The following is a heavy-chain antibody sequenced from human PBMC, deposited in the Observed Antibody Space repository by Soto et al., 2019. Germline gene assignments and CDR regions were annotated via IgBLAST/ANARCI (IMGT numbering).Heavy chain of an antibody. V-gene: IGHV3-30-3*01. CDR2: ILYDGSSQ. CDR3: ARDQVKGTVTII. CDR1: GFIFSNYA. J-gene: IGHJ4*02. Sequence: QVQLVESGGGVVQPGGSLRLSCAASGFIFSNYAMHWVRQAPGKGLEWVAAILYDGSSQHYTDSVKGRFTISRDNSKNTMYLQMNSLRAEDTAVYYCARDQVKGTVTIIWGQGTLVTVSS. D-gene: IGHD4-17*01.